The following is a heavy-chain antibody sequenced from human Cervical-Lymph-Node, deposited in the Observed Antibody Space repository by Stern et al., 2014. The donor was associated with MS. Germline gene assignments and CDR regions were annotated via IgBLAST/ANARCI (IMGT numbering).Heavy chain of an antibody. V-gene: IGHV1-24*01. CDR2: FDPEDGEI. CDR1: GYPLTELS. Sequence: VQLVESGAEVKKPGASVKVSCKVSGYPLTELSMHWVRQAPGRGLEWMGGFDPEDGEIIYAQKFQVRGSMTEDASTETAYMDLSSLTSEDTAVYYCATAPLAYYYDTSAYYNNYWGQGTLVTVSS. J-gene: IGHJ4*02. CDR3: ATAPLAYYYDTSAYYNNY. D-gene: IGHD3-22*01.